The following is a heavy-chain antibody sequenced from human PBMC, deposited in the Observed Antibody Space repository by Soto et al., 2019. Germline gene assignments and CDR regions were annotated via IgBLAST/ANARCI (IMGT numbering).Heavy chain of an antibody. CDR2: ISYDGSNK. CDR1: GFTFSSYA. J-gene: IGHJ5*02. Sequence: QVQLVESGGGVVQPGRSLRLSCAASGFTFSSYAMHWVRQAPGKALEWVAVISYDGSNKYYADSVKGRFTISRDNSKNTLYLQMNSLRAEDTAVYYCARDGLYYYDSSGSSWFDPWGQGTLVTVSS. CDR3: ARDGLYYYDSSGSSWFDP. V-gene: IGHV3-30-3*01. D-gene: IGHD3-22*01.